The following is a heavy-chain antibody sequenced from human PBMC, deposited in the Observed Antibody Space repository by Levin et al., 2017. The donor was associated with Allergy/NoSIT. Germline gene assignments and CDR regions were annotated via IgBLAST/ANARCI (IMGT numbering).Heavy chain of an antibody. D-gene: IGHD3/OR15-3a*01. V-gene: IGHV3-23*01. J-gene: IGHJ4*02. CDR2: ISGIGDST. Sequence: GESLKISCAASGFTFTSYAVTWVRQAPGKGLEWVSLISGIGDSTYYGDSVKGRFSISRDNSRNTLYLQMNSLRAEDTARYYCARGTDDFDLWGQGTLVTVSS. CDR1: GFTFTSYA. CDR3: ARGTDDFDL.